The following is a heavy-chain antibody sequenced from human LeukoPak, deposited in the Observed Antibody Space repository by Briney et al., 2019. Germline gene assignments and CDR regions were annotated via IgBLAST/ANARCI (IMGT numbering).Heavy chain of an antibody. Sequence: ASVKVSCKASGYTFTGYYMHWVRQAPGQGLEWMGWINPNSGGTNYAQKFQGRVTMTTDTSTSTAYMELRSLRSDDTAVYYCARLATGSFDYWGQGTLVTVSS. CDR3: ARLATGSFDY. J-gene: IGHJ4*02. CDR2: INPNSGGT. D-gene: IGHD5-12*01. V-gene: IGHV1-2*02. CDR1: GYTFTGYY.